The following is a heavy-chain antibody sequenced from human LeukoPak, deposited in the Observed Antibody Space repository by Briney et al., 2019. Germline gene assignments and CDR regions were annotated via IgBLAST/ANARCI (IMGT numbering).Heavy chain of an antibody. V-gene: IGHV4-39*07. Sequence: SETLSLTCAVSGDSISSSTYYWGWIRQPPGKGLEWIGSIYYSGSSYYSPSVKSRVTISVDTSKNQFSLKLTSVTAADTAVYYCARGGAYGSGSSFDYWGQGTLVTVSS. CDR1: GDSISSSTYY. CDR3: ARGGAYGSGSSFDY. D-gene: IGHD3-10*01. CDR2: IYYSGSS. J-gene: IGHJ4*02.